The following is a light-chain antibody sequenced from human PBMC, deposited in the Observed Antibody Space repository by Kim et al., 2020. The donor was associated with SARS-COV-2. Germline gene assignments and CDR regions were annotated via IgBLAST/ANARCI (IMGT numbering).Light chain of an antibody. CDR2: GTS. V-gene: IGKV3-15*01. J-gene: IGKJ1*01. Sequence: EIVMTQSPATLSVSPGERATLSCRASQSVSSNLAWYQQKPGQAPRLLIYGTSTSPGIPARFSGSGSGTEFTLTISSLQSEDFAVYYCQQYKNWPWTFGQGTKVDIK. CDR1: QSVSSN. CDR3: QQYKNWPWT.